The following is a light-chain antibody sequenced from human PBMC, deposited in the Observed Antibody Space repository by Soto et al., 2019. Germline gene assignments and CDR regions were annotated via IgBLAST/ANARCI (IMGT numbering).Light chain of an antibody. CDR3: MQATQFPLT. J-gene: IGKJ4*01. CDR2: KVS. Sequence: DVVMTQSPLSLPVTLGQPASISCRSSQSLVYRDGNTYLNWFQQRPGQSPRRLIYKVSNRDSGVPGRFSGSGAGTDFTLKISRVEAEDVGVYYCMQATQFPLTFGGGTKVDIK. V-gene: IGKV2-30*01. CDR1: QSLVYRDGNTY.